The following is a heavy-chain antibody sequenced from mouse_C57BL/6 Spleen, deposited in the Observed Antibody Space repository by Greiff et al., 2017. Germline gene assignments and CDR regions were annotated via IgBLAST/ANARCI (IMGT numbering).Heavy chain of an antibody. V-gene: IGHV5-17*01. J-gene: IGHJ3*01. CDR3: ARPGYGTWFAY. D-gene: IGHD1-1*01. Sequence: VHRVASVGGLLKPGGSLKLSCAASGFTFSDYGMHWVRQAPEKGLEWVSYISSGSSTIYYADTVKGRFTISRDNAKHTLFLQMTSLRSEDTAMYYCARPGYGTWFAYWGQGTLVTVSA. CDR2: ISSGSSTI. CDR1: GFTFSDYG.